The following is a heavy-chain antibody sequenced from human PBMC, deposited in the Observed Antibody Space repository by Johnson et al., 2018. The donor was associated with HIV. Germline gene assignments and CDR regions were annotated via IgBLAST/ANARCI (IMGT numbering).Heavy chain of an antibody. CDR3: ARVPSFLGRGLDAFDI. CDR2: IYSGGST. Sequence: VQLVESGGGLVQPGGSLRLSCAASGFTVSSNYMSWVRQAPGRGLEWVSIIYSGGSTYYADSVQGRFTISSDNSTNSLYLQMNSLRAEDTALYYCARVPSFLGRGLDAFDIWGQGTMVTVSS. D-gene: IGHD2/OR15-2a*01. J-gene: IGHJ3*02. CDR1: GFTVSSNY. V-gene: IGHV3-66*01.